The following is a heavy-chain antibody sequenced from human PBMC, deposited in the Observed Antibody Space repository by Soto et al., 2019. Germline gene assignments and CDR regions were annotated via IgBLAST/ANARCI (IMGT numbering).Heavy chain of an antibody. CDR1: GGSISSGGYY. V-gene: IGHV4-61*08. D-gene: IGHD3-22*01. CDR2: IYYSGST. Sequence: PSETLSLTCTVSGGSISSGGYYWSWIRQHPGKGLEWIGYIYYSGSTNYNPSLKSRVTISVDTSKNQFSLKLSSVTAADTAVYYCARHAKNYYYDSSGPLWDYWGQGTLVTVSS. J-gene: IGHJ4*02. CDR3: ARHAKNYYYDSSGPLWDY.